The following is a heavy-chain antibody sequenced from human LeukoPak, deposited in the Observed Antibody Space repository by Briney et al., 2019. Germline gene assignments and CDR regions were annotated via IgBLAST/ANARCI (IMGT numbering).Heavy chain of an antibody. CDR3: ARRVAVMHAFDI. D-gene: IGHD6-19*01. Sequence: SETLPLTCTVSGGSISSYYWSWIRQPPGKGLEWIGYIYYSGSTNYNPSLKSRVTISVDTSKNQFSLKLSSVTAADTAVYYCARRVAVMHAFDIWGQGTMVTVSS. CDR2: IYYSGST. J-gene: IGHJ3*02. V-gene: IGHV4-59*08. CDR1: GGSISSYY.